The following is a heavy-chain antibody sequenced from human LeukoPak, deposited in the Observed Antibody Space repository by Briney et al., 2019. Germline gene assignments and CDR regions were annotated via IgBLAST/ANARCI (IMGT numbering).Heavy chain of an antibody. D-gene: IGHD4-23*01. V-gene: IGHV3-21*01. J-gene: IGHJ3*01. Sequence: GGSLRLSCRASGFIFSSYALNWVRRAPGQGLEWVSSISSSSGDIYYTDSVKGRFTISRDNARKSLYLQMNSLRVEDTAVYCCVRDYGGSSGAFDLWGQGTMVTVSS. CDR2: ISSSSGDI. CDR3: VRDYGGSSGAFDL. CDR1: GFIFSSYA.